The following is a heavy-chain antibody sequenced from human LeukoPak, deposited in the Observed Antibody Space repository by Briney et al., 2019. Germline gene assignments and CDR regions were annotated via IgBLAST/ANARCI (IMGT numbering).Heavy chain of an antibody. V-gene: IGHV3-21*01. D-gene: IGHD3-22*01. CDR1: GFTLSSHS. Sequence: GSLRLSCAASGFTLSSHSMNWVRQAPGKGLEWVSSISSSSSYIHYTDSVKGRFTISRDNTKKSLYLQMNSLRAEDTAVYYCARDRYDRSGYYDYWGQGTLVTVSS. CDR3: ARDRYDRSGYYDY. CDR2: ISSSSSYI. J-gene: IGHJ4*02.